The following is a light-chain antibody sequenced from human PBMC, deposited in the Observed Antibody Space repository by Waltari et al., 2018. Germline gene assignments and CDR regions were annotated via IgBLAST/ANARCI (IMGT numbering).Light chain of an antibody. CDR2: GAS. CDR1: QDISRF. V-gene: IGKV1-9*01. CDR3: QQVKSYLII. J-gene: IGKJ5*01. Sequence: DIQLTQSPSFLSASVGDRVTITCRASQDISRFLVWYQQKPGKAPNLLIYGASNLQSGVPPRFSGSGSGTEFTLTISSLQPEDLASYYCQQVKSYLIIFGQGTRLEIK.